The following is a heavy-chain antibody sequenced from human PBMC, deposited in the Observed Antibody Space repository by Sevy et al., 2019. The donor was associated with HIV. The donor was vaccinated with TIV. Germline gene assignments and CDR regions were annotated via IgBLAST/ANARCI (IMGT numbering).Heavy chain of an antibody. CDR1: GFTFSSYA. J-gene: IGHJ6*03. V-gene: IGHV3-30-3*01. D-gene: IGHD3-10*01. Sequence: GGSLRLSCAASGFTFSSYAMHWVRQAPGKGLEWVAVISYDGSNKYYADSVKGRFTISRDNSKNTLYLQMNSLGAEDTAVYYCARDRYYGSGSLTYYYYMDVWGKGTTVTVSS. CDR3: ARDRYYGSGSLTYYYYMDV. CDR2: ISYDGSNK.